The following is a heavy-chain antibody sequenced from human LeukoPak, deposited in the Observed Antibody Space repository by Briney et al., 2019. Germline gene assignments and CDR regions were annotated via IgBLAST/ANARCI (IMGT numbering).Heavy chain of an antibody. V-gene: IGHV4-59*01. CDR3: ATVVTRDYFDY. D-gene: IGHD4-17*01. CDR1: GGSISSYY. CDR2: SYYSGST. J-gene: IGHJ4*02. Sequence: SETLSLTCTVSGGSISSYYWSWIRQPPGKGLEWIGYSYYSGSTNYNPSLKSRVTISVDTSKNQFSLKLSFVTAADTAVYYCATVVTRDYFDYWGQGTLVTVSS.